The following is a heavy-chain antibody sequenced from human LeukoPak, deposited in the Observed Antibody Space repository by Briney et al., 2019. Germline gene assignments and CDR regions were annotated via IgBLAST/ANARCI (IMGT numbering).Heavy chain of an antibody. V-gene: IGHV3-48*02. D-gene: IGHD5-18*01. CDR1: GFTFSSYS. CDR2: ISWGSNVI. Sequence: GGSLRLSCMASGFTFSSYSMNWVRQAPGKGLEWLSYISWGSNVIYYADSVKGRFTTSRDDAKNSLFLQMNSLTDEDTAVYYCARDPGYSYALDYWGRGTLVTVSS. J-gene: IGHJ4*02. CDR3: ARDPGYSYALDY.